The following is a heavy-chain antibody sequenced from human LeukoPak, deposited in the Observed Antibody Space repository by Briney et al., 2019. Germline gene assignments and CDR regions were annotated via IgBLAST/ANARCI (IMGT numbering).Heavy chain of an antibody. CDR1: GFTFSSYG. D-gene: IGHD6-13*01. Sequence: GGSLRLSCAASGFTFSSYGMHWVRQAPGKGLEWVAVISYDGSNKYYADSVKGRFTISRDNSKNTLYLQMNSLRAEDTAVYYCAKDRYSSSWYHPDYWGQGTLVTVSS. CDR3: AKDRYSSSWYHPDY. CDR2: ISYDGSNK. V-gene: IGHV3-30*18. J-gene: IGHJ4*02.